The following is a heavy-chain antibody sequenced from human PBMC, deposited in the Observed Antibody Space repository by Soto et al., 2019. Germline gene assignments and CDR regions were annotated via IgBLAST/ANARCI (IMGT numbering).Heavy chain of an antibody. CDR1: GGSFSGYY. J-gene: IGHJ4*02. CDR2: INHSGST. V-gene: IGHV4-34*01. Sequence: QVQLQQWGAGLLKPSETLSLTCAVYGGSFSGYYWTWIRQPPGTGLEWIGEINHSGSTNYNPSLKRRVTISVDTSKIQFSLKRPCVTAADTAVYYCARDKITSLFEYWGQRTLVTVSS. D-gene: IGHD3-10*01. CDR3: ARDKITSLFEY.